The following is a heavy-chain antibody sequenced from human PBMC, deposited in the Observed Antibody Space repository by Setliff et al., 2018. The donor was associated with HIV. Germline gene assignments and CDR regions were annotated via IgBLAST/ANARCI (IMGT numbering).Heavy chain of an antibody. CDR2: IYYSGST. CDR1: GGSISSNSYY. Sequence: KLRETLSLTCTVSGGSISSNSYYWGWIRQPPGKGLEWIGSIYYSGSTYYNPSLKSRVTISVDTPKNQFSLKLRSVTAADTAVYYCARRDARLGWFDPWGQGTLVTVSS. V-gene: IGHV4-39*01. J-gene: IGHJ5*02. CDR3: ARRDARLGWFDP. D-gene: IGHD6-6*01.